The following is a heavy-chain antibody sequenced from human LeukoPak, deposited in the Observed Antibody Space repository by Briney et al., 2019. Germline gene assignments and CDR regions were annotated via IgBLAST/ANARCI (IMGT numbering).Heavy chain of an antibody. J-gene: IGHJ6*02. CDR1: GGTFSSYA. CDR2: IIPIFGIA. Sequence: SVKVFCRASGGTFSSYAISWVRQAPGQGLEWMGRIIPIFGIANYAQKFQGRVTITADKSTSTAYMELSSLRSEDTAVYYCASICLTGVAYGSDYYGMDVWGQGTTVTVSS. CDR3: ASICLTGVAYGSDYYGMDV. D-gene: IGHD3-10*01. V-gene: IGHV1-69*04.